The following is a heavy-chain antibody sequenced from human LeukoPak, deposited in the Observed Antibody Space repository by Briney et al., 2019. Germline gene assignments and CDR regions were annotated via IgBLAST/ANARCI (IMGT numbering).Heavy chain of an antibody. D-gene: IGHD3-22*01. CDR2: INHSGST. CDR1: GGSFSGYY. Sequence: PSETLSLTCAVYGGSFSGYYWSWIRQPPGKGLEWIGEINHSGSTNYNPSLKSRVTISVDTSKNQFSLKLSSVTAADTAVYYCARGPRRITMIVARVAAEYCQHWGQGTLVTVSS. CDR3: ARGPRRITMIVARVAAEYCQH. V-gene: IGHV4-34*01. J-gene: IGHJ1*01.